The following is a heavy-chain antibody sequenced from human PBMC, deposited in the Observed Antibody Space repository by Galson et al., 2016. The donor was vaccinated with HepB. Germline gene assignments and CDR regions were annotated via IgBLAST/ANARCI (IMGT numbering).Heavy chain of an antibody. Sequence: SLRLSCAASGFTFSDYWMSWVRQASGKGLEWVANIKQDGSRRYYVDSVEGRFTISRDNSKNTLFLQMNSLRAEDTAVYFCAKDRRRDVYNYDFNACHIWGPGTMVTVSS. CDR2: IKQDGSRR. CDR1: GFTFSDYW. V-gene: IGHV3-7*05. J-gene: IGHJ3*02. D-gene: IGHD5-24*01. CDR3: AKDRRRDVYNYDFNACHI.